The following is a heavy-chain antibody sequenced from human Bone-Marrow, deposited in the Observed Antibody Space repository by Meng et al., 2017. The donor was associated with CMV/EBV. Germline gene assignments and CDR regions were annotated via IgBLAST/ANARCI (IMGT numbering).Heavy chain of an antibody. J-gene: IGHJ5*02. CDR1: GYNFTSNE. V-gene: IGHV1-8*01. CDR3: ATDYDSSGYYGGWFDP. Sequence: SGYNFTSNEINWVRQATGQGVEWRGWMNTNRGNTGYAQKFQGRVTMTRNTSISTAYMELSSLRSEDTAVYYCATDYDSSGYYGGWFDPWGQGTLVTVSS. CDR2: MNTNRGNT. D-gene: IGHD3-22*01.